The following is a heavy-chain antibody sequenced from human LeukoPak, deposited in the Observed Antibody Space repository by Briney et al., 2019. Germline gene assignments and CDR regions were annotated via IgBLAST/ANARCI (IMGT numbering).Heavy chain of an antibody. CDR2: ISSNGSPI. V-gene: IGHV3-48*03. J-gene: IGHJ4*02. D-gene: IGHD3-10*01. CDR1: GFTFSSYE. Sequence: PGGSLRLSCAASGFTFSSYEMNWVRQAPGKGLEWVSYISSNGSPIFYADSVKGRFTISRDNAKNSLSLLMNSLRAEDAAVYYCARDGGSRILDWGQGTLVTVSS. CDR3: ARDGGSRILD.